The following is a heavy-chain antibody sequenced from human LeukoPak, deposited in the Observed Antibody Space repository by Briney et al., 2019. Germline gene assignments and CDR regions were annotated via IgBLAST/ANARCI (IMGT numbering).Heavy chain of an antibody. D-gene: IGHD4-23*01. CDR3: ARDRTGGYFDY. J-gene: IGHJ4*02. CDR2: IKQDGSQE. V-gene: IGHV3-7*03. Sequence: PGGSLRLSCAASRFTLSTYWMSWVRQAPGKGLEWVAHIKQDGSQEYYVDSVKGRFTISRDNAKNSLYLQMSSLRVEDTAVYYCARDRTGGYFDYWGQGTLVTVSS. CDR1: RFTLSTYW.